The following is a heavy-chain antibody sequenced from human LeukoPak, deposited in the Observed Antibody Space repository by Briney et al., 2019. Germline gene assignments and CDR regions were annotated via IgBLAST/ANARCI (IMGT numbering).Heavy chain of an antibody. Sequence: ASVKVSCKASGYTFTSYAMNWVRQAPGQGLEWMGWINTNTGNPTYAQGFTGRFVFSLDTSVSTAYLQISSLKAEDTAVYYCASDVWGSYRYTFGYWGQGTLVTVSS. CDR2: INTNTGNP. V-gene: IGHV7-4-1*02. CDR3: ASDVWGSYRYTFGY. D-gene: IGHD3-16*02. J-gene: IGHJ4*02. CDR1: GYTFTSYA.